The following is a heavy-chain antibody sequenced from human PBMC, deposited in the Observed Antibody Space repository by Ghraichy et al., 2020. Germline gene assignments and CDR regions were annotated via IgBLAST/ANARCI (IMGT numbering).Heavy chain of an antibody. D-gene: IGHD4-17*01. CDR2: IYYSGST. CDR3: ARDRYGTDAFDI. V-gene: IGHV4-59*01. J-gene: IGHJ3*02. CDR1: GGSISSYY. Sequence: SETLSLTCTVSGGSISSYYWSWIRQPPGKGLEWIGYIYYSGSTNYNPSLKSRVTISVDTSKNQFSLKLSSVTAADTAVYYCARDRYGTDAFDIWGQGTMVTVSS.